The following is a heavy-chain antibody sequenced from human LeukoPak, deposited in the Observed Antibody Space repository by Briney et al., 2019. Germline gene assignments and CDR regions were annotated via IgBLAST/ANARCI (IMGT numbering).Heavy chain of an antibody. CDR2: ISASGIHV. V-gene: IGHV3-23*01. CDR1: GFTFSNYD. CDR3: VRMVSGDS. Sequence: GGSLRLSCAVSGFTFSNYDMNWVRQAPGKGPEWVTTISASGIHVYYADSAKGRFTISRDNSRNTLELQMNSLRGEDTAVYYCVRMVSGDSWGQGTLVTVTS. J-gene: IGHJ4*02. D-gene: IGHD2-8*01.